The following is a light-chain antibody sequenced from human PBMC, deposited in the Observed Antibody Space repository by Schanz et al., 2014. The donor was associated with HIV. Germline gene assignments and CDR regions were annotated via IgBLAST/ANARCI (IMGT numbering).Light chain of an antibody. Sequence: TVVTQEPSFSVSPGGTVTLTCGLTSGSVSTSSYPSWFQQTPGQAPRTLIYSTNTRSSGVPVRFSGSILGNKAALTITGAQADDESEYYCVLYLGSDMYWVFGGGTKLTVL. CDR2: STN. V-gene: IGLV8-61*01. J-gene: IGLJ3*02. CDR1: SGSVSTSSY. CDR3: VLYLGSDMYWV.